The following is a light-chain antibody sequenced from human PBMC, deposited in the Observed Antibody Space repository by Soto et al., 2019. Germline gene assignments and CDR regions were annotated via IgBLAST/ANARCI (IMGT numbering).Light chain of an antibody. CDR3: CSYTGSYSYV. V-gene: IGLV2-11*01. CDR1: SSDVGGYSY. CDR2: DVT. J-gene: IGLJ1*01. Sequence: LTQPHSVSGPPGQSVTISCTGTSSDVGGYSYVSWYQQHPGKAPQLIIYDVTERPSGVPDRFSGSKSGNTASLTISGLQAEDEADYYCCSYTGSYSYVFGIGTKVTVL.